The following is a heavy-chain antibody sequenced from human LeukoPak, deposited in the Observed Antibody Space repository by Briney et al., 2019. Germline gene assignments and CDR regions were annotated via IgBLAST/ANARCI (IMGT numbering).Heavy chain of an antibody. CDR2: IYYSGST. V-gene: IGHV4-59*01. J-gene: IGHJ4*02. CDR3: ARDLLSTAEYFDY. D-gene: IGHD6-19*01. Sequence: PSETLSLTCTVSGGSISSYYWSWIRQPPGKGLEWIGYIYYSGSTNYNPSLKSRVTISVDTSKNQFSLNLSSVTAADTAVYYCARDLLSTAEYFDYWGQGTLVTVSS. CDR1: GGSISSYY.